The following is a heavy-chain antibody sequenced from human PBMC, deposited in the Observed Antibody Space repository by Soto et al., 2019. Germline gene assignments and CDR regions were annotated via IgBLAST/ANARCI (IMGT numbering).Heavy chain of an antibody. CDR2: IYYSGST. CDR3: ARAPDSGYSYGPTEYYFDY. Sequence: SETLSLTCTVSGGSISSGGYYWSWIRQHPGKGPEWIGYIYYSGSTYYNPSLKSRVTISVDTSKNQFSLKLSSVTAADTAVYYCARAPDSGYSYGPTEYYFDYWGQGTLVTVSS. CDR1: GGSISSGGYY. V-gene: IGHV4-31*03. D-gene: IGHD5-18*01. J-gene: IGHJ4*02.